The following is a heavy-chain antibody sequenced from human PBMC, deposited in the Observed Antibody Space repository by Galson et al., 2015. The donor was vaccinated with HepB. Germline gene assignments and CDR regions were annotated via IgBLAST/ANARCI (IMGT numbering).Heavy chain of an antibody. CDR3: ARLIGNDYNHFDS. Sequence: QSGAEVKKPGRSLEISCKGSGYKFTSYWIGWVRQMPGKGLEWMGIIYPGDSDTRYSPSFQGQVTFSADKSISTAYLQWSSLKASDTAMYYCARLIGNDYNHFDSSRPGTLVNVSS. J-gene: IGHJ4*02. D-gene: IGHD4-11*01. CDR1: GYKFTSYW. V-gene: IGHV5-51*01. CDR2: IYPGDSDT.